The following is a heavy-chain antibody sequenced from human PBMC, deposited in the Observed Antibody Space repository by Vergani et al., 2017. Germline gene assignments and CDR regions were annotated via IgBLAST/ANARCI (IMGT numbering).Heavy chain of an antibody. J-gene: IGHJ6*02. V-gene: IGHV4-34*01. CDR1: GGSFTSYH. CDR3: ARVNTETNGHLYYYDCMDG. D-gene: IGHD4-11*01. Sequence: QVQLQQWGGGLLKPSETLSLTCVVNGGSFTSYHWTWIRQSPGEGLEWVGDIDHTGRPAYNPSLKRRLTMSVDKSLNQFSLALKSVTATDTAIYFFARVNTETNGHLYYYDCMDGWGQGTAVTVS. CDR2: IDHTGRP.